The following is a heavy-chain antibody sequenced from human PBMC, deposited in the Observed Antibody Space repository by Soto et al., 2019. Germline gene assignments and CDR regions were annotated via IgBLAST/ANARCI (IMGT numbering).Heavy chain of an antibody. J-gene: IGHJ4*02. CDR1: GFTFSSYG. Sequence: QVQLVESGGGVVQPGRSLRLSCAASGFTFSSYGMHWVRQAPGKRLEWVAVIWYDGSNKYYADSVKGRFTISRDNSKNTLYLQMNSLRAEDTAVYYCARDRYYYDSSGYYYGGYWGQGTLVTVSS. CDR2: IWYDGSNK. V-gene: IGHV3-33*01. CDR3: ARDRYYYDSSGYYYGGY. D-gene: IGHD3-22*01.